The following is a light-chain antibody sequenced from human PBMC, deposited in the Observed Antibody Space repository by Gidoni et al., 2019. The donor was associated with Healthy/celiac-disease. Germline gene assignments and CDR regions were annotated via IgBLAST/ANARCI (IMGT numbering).Light chain of an antibody. CDR1: SSDVGGYNY. CDR2: EVS. V-gene: IGLV2-8*01. Sequence: QSALTQPPSATGSPGKSVTISCTGTSSDVGGYNYVSWYQQHPGKAPTLMIYEVSKRPSGVPDRFSGSKSGNTASLTVSGLQAEDEADYYCSSYAGSNNLVFGGGTKLPV. J-gene: IGLJ2*01. CDR3: SSYAGSNNLV.